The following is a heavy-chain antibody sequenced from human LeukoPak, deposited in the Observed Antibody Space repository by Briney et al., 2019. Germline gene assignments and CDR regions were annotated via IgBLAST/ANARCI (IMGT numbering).Heavy chain of an antibody. Sequence: QPGGSLRLSCAASGFTFSSYAMHWVCQAPGKGLEWVAVISYDGSNKYYADSVKGRLTISRDNSKNTLYLQMGSLRAEDMAVYFCRRGGAAPAVDYWGQGTLVTVSS. CDR3: RRGGAAPAVDY. J-gene: IGHJ4*02. V-gene: IGHV3-30*15. D-gene: IGHD6-25*01. CDR1: GFTFSSYA. CDR2: ISYDGSNK.